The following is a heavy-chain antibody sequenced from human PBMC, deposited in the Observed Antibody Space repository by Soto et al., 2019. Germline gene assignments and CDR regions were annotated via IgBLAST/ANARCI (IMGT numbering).Heavy chain of an antibody. Sequence: QVQLVESGGGVVQPGRSLRLSCAASGFTFSSYGMHWVRQAPGKGLEWVAVISYDGSNKYYADSVKGRFTISRDNSKNPVYLEMNRLGAEDTAVYFWAESGGSYGAFDFWGQGTLVTVSS. CDR3: AESGGSYGAFDF. V-gene: IGHV3-30*18. D-gene: IGHD2-15*01. CDR1: GFTFSSYG. CDR2: ISYDGSNK. J-gene: IGHJ4*02.